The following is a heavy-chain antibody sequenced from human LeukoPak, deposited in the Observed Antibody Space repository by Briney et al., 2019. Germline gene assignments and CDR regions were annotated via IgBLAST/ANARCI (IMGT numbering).Heavy chain of an antibody. CDR1: GYSFTTYW. Sequence: GESLKICCKASGYSFTTYWIGWVRQTPGKVLEWLGIILPGDSDTRYSPSFRGQVTISADKSINTAYLQWSSLKASDTAMYYCARQGAGTSHYDDTGLPRGAFDIWGLGTMVTVSS. CDR2: ILPGDSDT. D-gene: IGHD3-9*01. V-gene: IGHV5-51*01. CDR3: ARQGAGTSHYDDTGLPRGAFDI. J-gene: IGHJ3*02.